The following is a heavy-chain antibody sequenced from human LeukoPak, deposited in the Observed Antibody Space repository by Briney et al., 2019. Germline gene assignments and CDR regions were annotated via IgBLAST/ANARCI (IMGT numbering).Heavy chain of an antibody. Sequence: SETLSLTCSVSGGSVNSGRFYWTWIRQPPGKGLEWIGYIYYDWSTNYNPSLKSRVSISVDTSKNQFSLTMSSVTAADTAVYYCARFRTLTTHFDYWGQGTLVTVSS. CDR3: ARFRTLTTHFDY. CDR1: GGSVNSGRFY. D-gene: IGHD4-11*01. J-gene: IGHJ4*02. V-gene: IGHV4-61*01. CDR2: IYYDWST.